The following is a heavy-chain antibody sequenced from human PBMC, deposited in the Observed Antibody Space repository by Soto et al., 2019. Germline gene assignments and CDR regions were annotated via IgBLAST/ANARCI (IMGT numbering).Heavy chain of an antibody. V-gene: IGHV3-30-3*01. CDR3: ASLFWGSQVLLWFGESETRDY. Sequence: QVQLVESGGGVVQPGRSLRLSCAASGFTFSSYAMHWVRQAPGKGLEWVAVISYDGSNKYYTDSVKGRFTISRDNSKNTLYLQMNSLRAEDTAVYYCASLFWGSQVLLWFGESETRDYWGQGTLVTVSS. J-gene: IGHJ4*02. D-gene: IGHD3-10*01. CDR1: GFTFSSYA. CDR2: ISYDGSNK.